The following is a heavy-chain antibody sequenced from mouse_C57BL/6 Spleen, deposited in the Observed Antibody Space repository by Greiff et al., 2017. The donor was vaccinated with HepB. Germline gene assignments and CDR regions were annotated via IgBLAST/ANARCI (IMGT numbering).Heavy chain of an antibody. Sequence: QVQLQQSGPELVKPGASVKISCKASGYAFSSSWMNWVKQRPGKGLEWIGRIYPGDGDTNYNGKFKGKATLTADKSSSTAYMQLSSLTSEDSAVYFCERKGITTVVGDYWGQGTTLTVSS. D-gene: IGHD1-1*01. V-gene: IGHV1-82*01. CDR1: GYAFSSSW. CDR2: IYPGDGDT. J-gene: IGHJ2*01. CDR3: ERKGITTVVGDY.